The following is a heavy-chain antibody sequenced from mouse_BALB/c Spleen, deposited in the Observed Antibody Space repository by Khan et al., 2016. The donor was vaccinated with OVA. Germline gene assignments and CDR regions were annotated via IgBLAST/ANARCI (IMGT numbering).Heavy chain of an antibody. V-gene: IGHV3-2*02. D-gene: IGHD3-2*02. CDR1: GYSITSGYG. J-gene: IGHJ2*01. CDR3: ARKARIKY. CDR2: ISYSGST. Sequence: VRLQQSGPGLVKPSQSLSLTCTVTGYSITSGYGWNWIRQFPGNKLEWMGYISYSGSTNYNPSLKSRISITRDTSKNQFFLQWNSVTTEDTATYYCARKARIKYWGQGTTLTVSS.